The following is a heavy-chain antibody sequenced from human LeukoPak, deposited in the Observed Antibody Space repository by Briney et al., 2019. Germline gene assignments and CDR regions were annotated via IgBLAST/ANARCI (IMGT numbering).Heavy chain of an antibody. J-gene: IGHJ4*02. V-gene: IGHV1-46*01. D-gene: IGHD6-6*01. CDR1: GYTFTSYY. Sequence: ASVKVSCKASGYTFTSYYLHWVRQAPGQGLEWMGIINPSGGSTSYAQKFQDRVTMTRDTPTSTAYMELSSLRSEDTAVYYCARGHSNSPFLYWGQGTLVTVSS. CDR3: ARGHSNSPFLY. CDR2: INPSGGST.